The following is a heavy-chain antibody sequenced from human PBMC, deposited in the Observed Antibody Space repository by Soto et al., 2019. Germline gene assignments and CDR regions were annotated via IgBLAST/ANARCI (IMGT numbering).Heavy chain of an antibody. CDR1: SGSISSSNW. V-gene: IGHV4-4*02. Sequence: SETLSLTCAVSSGSISSSNWCSWVRQPPGKGLEWIGEIYHSGSTNYNPSLKSRVTISVDKSKNQFSLKLSSVTAADTAVYYCARSLRGIFGVVRYYYMDVWGKGTTVTVSS. J-gene: IGHJ6*03. CDR2: IYHSGST. CDR3: ARSLRGIFGVVRYYYMDV. D-gene: IGHD3-3*01.